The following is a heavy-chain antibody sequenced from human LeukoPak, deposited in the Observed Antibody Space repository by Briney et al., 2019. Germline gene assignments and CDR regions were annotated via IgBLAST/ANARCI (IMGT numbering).Heavy chain of an antibody. D-gene: IGHD1-26*01. CDR3: ARDPERASGSSHYYYYYMDV. CDR2: ISYDGSNK. Sequence: GGSLRLSCAASGFTFSSYAMHWVRQAPGKGLEWVAVISYDGSNKYYADSVKGRFTISRDNSKNTLYLQMNSLRAEDTAVYYCARDPERASGSSHYYYYYMDVWGKGTTVTVSS. J-gene: IGHJ6*03. V-gene: IGHV3-30*04. CDR1: GFTFSSYA.